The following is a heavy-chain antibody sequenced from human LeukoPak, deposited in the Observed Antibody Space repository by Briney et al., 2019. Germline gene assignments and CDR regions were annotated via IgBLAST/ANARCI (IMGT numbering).Heavy chain of an antibody. CDR2: IIPILGIA. Sequence: SVKVSCKASGGTFSSYAIIWVRQAPGQGLEWMGRIIPILGIANYAQKFQGRVTITADKPTSTAYMELSSLRSEDTAVYYCARGTWAPFDYWGQGTLVTVSS. CDR3: ARGTWAPFDY. J-gene: IGHJ4*02. CDR1: GGTFSSYA. D-gene: IGHD1/OR15-1a*01. V-gene: IGHV1-69*04.